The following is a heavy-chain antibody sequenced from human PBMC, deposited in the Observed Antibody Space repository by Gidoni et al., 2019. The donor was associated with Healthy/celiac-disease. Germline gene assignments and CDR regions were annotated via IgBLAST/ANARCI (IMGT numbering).Heavy chain of an antibody. CDR2: IWYDGSNK. CDR3: ARECGGDCYFLDY. V-gene: IGHV3-33*01. Sequence: QVQLVESGGGVVQPGRSLRLSCAASGSTFSSDGMHWVRQAPGKGLEWVAVIWYDGSNKYYADSVKGRFTISRDNYKNTLYLQRNSLRAEDTAVYYCARECGGDCYFLDYWGQGTLVTVSS. CDR1: GSTFSSDG. J-gene: IGHJ4*02. D-gene: IGHD2-21*02.